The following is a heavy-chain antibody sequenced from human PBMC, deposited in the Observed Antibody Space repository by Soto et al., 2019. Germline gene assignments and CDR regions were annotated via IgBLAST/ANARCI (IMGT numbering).Heavy chain of an antibody. CDR3: ARHTYYYDSSGYYFDY. CDR2: IYHSGTT. V-gene: IGHV4-4*02. CDR1: GASISSTYW. Sequence: SETLSLTCAVSGASISSTYWWTWVRQPPGKGLEWIGEIYHSGTTNYNPSRKSRVTISLDKSKNQFSLKLSSVTAADTAVYYCARHTYYYDSSGYYFDYWGQGTLVTVSS. J-gene: IGHJ4*02. D-gene: IGHD3-22*01.